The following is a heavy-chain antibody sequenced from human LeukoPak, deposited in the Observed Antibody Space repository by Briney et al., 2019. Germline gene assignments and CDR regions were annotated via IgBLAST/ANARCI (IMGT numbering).Heavy chain of an antibody. V-gene: IGHV3-48*03. CDR3: ARAAYCSGGSCSYFDY. CDR1: GFTFSSYE. J-gene: IGHJ4*02. Sequence: SLRLSCAASGFTFSSYEMNWVRQAPGKGLEWVSYISSSGSTIYYADSVKGRFTISRDNAKNSLYLQMNSLRAEDTAVYYCARAAYCSGGSCSYFDYWGQGTLVTVSS. CDR2: ISSSGSTI. D-gene: IGHD2-15*01.